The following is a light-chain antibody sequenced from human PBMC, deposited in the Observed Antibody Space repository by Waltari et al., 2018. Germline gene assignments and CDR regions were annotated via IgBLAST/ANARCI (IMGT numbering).Light chain of an antibody. CDR3: ASYTSSNTVI. CDR1: NSDIGRYNY. J-gene: IGLJ2*01. V-gene: IGLV2-14*03. CDR2: DVS. Sequence: QSALTQPASVSGSAGQSIAISCSGTNSDIGRYNYFSWYQQHPGNAPRLIIYDVSRWPSGVSNRFIGSKSGITASLAISGLQAEDEGDYFCASYTSSNTVIFGGGTRVTVL.